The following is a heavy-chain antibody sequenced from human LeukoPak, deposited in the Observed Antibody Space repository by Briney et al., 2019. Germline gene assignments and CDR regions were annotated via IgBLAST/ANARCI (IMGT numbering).Heavy chain of an antibody. CDR1: GGSISSGGYS. D-gene: IGHD3-10*01. CDR2: IYHSGST. Sequence: PSQTLSLTCAVSGGSISSGGYSWSWIRQPPGKGLEWIGYIYHSGSTYYNPSLKSRVTISVDRSKNQSSLKLSSVTAADTAVYYCARGGVAGNDLWAVAPWSLSPQ. J-gene: IGHJ2*01. CDR3: ARGGVAGNDL. V-gene: IGHV4-30-2*01.